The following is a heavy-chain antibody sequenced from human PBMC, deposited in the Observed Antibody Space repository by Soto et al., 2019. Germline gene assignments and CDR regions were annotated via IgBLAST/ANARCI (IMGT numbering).Heavy chain of an antibody. V-gene: IGHV3-23*01. CDR3: ASLPGIDYYDSSGYYGRVDY. CDR1: GFTFSSYA. D-gene: IGHD3-22*01. Sequence: PGGSLRLSCAAAGFTFSSYAMSWVRQAPGKGLEWVSAISGSGGSTYYADSVKGRFTISRDNSKNTLYLQMNSLRAEDTAVYYCASLPGIDYYDSSGYYGRVDYWGQGTLVTVSS. J-gene: IGHJ4*02. CDR2: ISGSGGST.